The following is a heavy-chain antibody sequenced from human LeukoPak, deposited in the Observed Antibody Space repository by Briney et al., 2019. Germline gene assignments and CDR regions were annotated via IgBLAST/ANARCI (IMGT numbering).Heavy chain of an antibody. CDR2: IYKSVSN. D-gene: IGHD3-22*01. CDR3: AREDTIIIGDGYAFDI. CDR1: RGSISRGGYS. V-gene: IGHV4-30-2*01. Sequence: SQSLSLTCADPRGSISRGGYSCGWIRQPPGKGLEWIGYIYKSVSNYYHTSLRSRVTRSVDRSRNQFSLKLSSVTAADTDVYYCAREDTIIIGDGYAFDIGGQGTRVTVSS. J-gene: IGHJ3*02.